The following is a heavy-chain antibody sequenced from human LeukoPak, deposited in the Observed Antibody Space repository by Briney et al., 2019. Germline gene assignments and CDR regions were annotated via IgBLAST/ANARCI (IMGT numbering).Heavy chain of an antibody. J-gene: IGHJ3*02. D-gene: IGHD3-9*01. CDR3: ARGGKNVLRYFDWYQNDAFDI. Sequence: SETLSLTCTVSGGSISSSSYYWGWIRQPPGKGLEWIGSIYYSGSTYYNPSLKSRVTISVDTSKNQFSLKLSSVTAADTAVYYCARGGKNVLRYFDWYQNDAFDIWGQGTTVTISS. V-gene: IGHV4-39*07. CDR2: IYYSGST. CDR1: GGSISSSSYY.